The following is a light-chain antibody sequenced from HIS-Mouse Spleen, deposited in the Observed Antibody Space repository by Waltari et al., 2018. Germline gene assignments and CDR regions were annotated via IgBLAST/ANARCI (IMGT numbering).Light chain of an antibody. CDR1: QSLVHSDGNTY. V-gene: IGKV2-30*02. Sequence: DVVMTQSPLSLPVTLGQPASISCRSSQSLVHSDGNTYLNWFQQRPGQSPRRLIYKVSNRDSGVPDRFSGSGSGTDFTLKISRVEAEDVGVYYCMQGTHWLLNFGGGTKVEIK. J-gene: IGKJ4*01. CDR3: MQGTHWLLN. CDR2: KVS.